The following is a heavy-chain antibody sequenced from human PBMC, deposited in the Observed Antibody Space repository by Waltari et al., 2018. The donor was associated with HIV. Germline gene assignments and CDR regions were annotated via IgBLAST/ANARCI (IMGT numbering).Heavy chain of an antibody. D-gene: IGHD3-10*01. Sequence: VQLVQSGTEVKKPGASVKVSCKTSGYTFINYGISWVRQAPGQGLEWMGWITGYNGKTNSARNLQGRVTMTADTSTSTAYMELRSLTSDDTAVYYCARDQKLEVLRGVLRFDYWGQGTLVTVSS. V-gene: IGHV1-18*01. CDR1: GYTFINYG. J-gene: IGHJ4*02. CDR3: ARDQKLEVLRGVLRFDY. CDR2: ITGYNGKT.